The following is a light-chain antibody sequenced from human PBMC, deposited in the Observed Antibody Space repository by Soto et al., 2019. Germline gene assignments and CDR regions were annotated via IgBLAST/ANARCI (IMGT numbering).Light chain of an antibody. Sequence: DIQLTQSPSFLSASVGGRVTITCRASQAISSHLAWYQQKPGKAPNLLIYGASTLQSGVPSRFSGSGSGTDFTLTISSLQPEDFATYYCQQSYSILITFGQGTRLEIK. CDR3: QQSYSILIT. CDR2: GAS. J-gene: IGKJ5*01. CDR1: QAISSH. V-gene: IGKV1-39*01.